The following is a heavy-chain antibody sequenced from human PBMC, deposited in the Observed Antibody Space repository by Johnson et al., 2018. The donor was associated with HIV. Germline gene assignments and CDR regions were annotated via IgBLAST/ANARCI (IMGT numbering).Heavy chain of an antibody. CDR1: GFTVSSNY. V-gene: IGHV3-66*03. CDR3: ARDFNSGSPDGAFDI. D-gene: IGHD4-23*01. J-gene: IGHJ3*02. Sequence: VQLVESGGGLIQPGGSLRLSCAASGFTVSSNYMSWVRQAPGKGLEWVTVISFAGVKKYYADSVKGRFTISRDNSKGTLYLQMDGLRPEDTALYYCARDFNSGSPDGAFDIWGQGTMVTVSS. CDR2: ISFAGVKK.